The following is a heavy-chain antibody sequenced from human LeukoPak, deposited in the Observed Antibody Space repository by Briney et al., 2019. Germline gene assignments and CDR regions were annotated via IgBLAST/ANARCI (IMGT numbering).Heavy chain of an antibody. J-gene: IGHJ4*02. Sequence: PGGSLRLSCAASGFTFSSYAMSWVRQAPGKGLEWVSGITGSGGDTYYADSVKGRFTISRDNPKNTLYLQMTSLRAEDTAAYYCATKRNIVTTSADDFWGQGTLVTVSS. V-gene: IGHV3-23*01. CDR1: GFTFSSYA. CDR3: ATKRNIVTTSADDF. CDR2: ITGSGGDT. D-gene: IGHD2/OR15-2a*01.